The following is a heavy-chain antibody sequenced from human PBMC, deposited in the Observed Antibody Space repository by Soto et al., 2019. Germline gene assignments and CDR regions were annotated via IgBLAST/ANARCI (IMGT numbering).Heavy chain of an antibody. D-gene: IGHD3-16*01. Sequence: QVQLQESGPGLVKHSQTLSLTCTVSGGSISSTTSYWSWIRQHPGEGLDWIGYIYYTGETYSNPSLKSRVTNSVNTSENQFSLKLNSVTVADTAVYYCAREGGDGVDYWGQGTLVTVSS. CDR2: IYYTGET. J-gene: IGHJ4*02. V-gene: IGHV4-31*03. CDR1: GGSISSTTSY. CDR3: AREGGDGVDY.